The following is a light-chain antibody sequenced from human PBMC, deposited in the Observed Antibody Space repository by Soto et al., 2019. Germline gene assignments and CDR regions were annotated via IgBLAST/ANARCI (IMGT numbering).Light chain of an antibody. Sequence: QSVLTQPPSASGTPGQRVTISCSGSSSNIGSSSVNWYQQLPGTAPKLLIYNNNQWASGVPDRFSGSKSGTSASLAISGLQSEDEADYYCAAWDVTLNGLYVFGTGTKVT. CDR3: AAWDVTLNGLYV. J-gene: IGLJ1*01. V-gene: IGLV1-44*01. CDR2: NNN. CDR1: SSNIGSSS.